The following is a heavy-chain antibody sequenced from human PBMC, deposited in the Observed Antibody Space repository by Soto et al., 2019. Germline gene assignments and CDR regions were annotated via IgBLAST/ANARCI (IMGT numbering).Heavy chain of an antibody. J-gene: IGHJ4*02. CDR2: IYYSGNS. D-gene: IGHD3-22*01. CDR3: ARAVHDSSGSSFDY. CDR1: GASITSGDYY. V-gene: IGHV4-30-4*01. Sequence: QVQLLESGPGLVKPSQTLSLTCTVSGASITSGDYYWSWIRQPPGKGLEWIGFIYYSGNSYYNPYLRSRVSISVDTSKNQFSLKVSSVIAADTAIYYCARAVHDSSGSSFDYWGQGTLVTVSS.